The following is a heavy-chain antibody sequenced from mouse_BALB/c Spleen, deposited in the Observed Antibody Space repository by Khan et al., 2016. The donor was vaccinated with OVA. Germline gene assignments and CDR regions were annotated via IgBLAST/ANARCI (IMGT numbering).Heavy chain of an antibody. CDR1: GFSLTSYG. CDR3: ARLEDK. J-gene: IGHJ2*01. Sequence: QVQLKESGPGLVAPSQSLSITCTVSGFSLTSYGVHWVRQPPGKGLEWLGVIWAGGSTNYNSALMSRLSIIKDNSKSQVFLKMNRLQTEDTAMYYGARLEDKWGQGTTLTVSS. CDR2: IWAGGST. V-gene: IGHV2-9*02.